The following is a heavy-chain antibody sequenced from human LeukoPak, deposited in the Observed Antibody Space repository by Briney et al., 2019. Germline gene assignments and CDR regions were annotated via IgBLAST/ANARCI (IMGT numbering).Heavy chain of an antibody. V-gene: IGHV3-48*03. CDR2: ISSSGSTI. Sequence: QPGGSLRLSCAASGFTFSSYEMNWVRQAPGKGLEWVSYISSSGSTIYYADSVKGRFTISRDNAKNSLYLQMNSLRAEDTAVYYCARSIWELLPDAFDIWGQGTMVTVSS. CDR3: ARSIWELLPDAFDI. D-gene: IGHD1-26*01. CDR1: GFTFSSYE. J-gene: IGHJ3*02.